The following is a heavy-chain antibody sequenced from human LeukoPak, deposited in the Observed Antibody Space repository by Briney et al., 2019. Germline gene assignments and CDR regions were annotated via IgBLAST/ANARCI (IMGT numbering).Heavy chain of an antibody. CDR3: ARDRVSGNPYSFDY. J-gene: IGHJ4*02. CDR2: IIPILGIA. CDR1: GGTFGSYT. V-gene: IGHV1-69*04. D-gene: IGHD1-26*01. Sequence: SVKVSCKASGGTFGSYTISWVRQAPGQGLEWMGRIIPILGIANYAQKFQGRVTITADKSTSTAYMELSSLRSEDTAVYYCARDRVSGNPYSFDYWGQGTLVTVSS.